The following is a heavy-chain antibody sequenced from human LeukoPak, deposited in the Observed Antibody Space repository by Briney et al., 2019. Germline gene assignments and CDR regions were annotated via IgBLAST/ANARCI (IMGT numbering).Heavy chain of an antibody. V-gene: IGHV4-59*01. CDR1: GGSISSYY. Sequence: PSETLSLTXTVSGGSISSYYWSWIRQPPGKGLEWIGYIYYSGSTNYNPSLKSRVTISVDTSKNQFSLKLSSVTAADTAVYYCAREGDGYNYNWFDPWGQGTLVTVSS. D-gene: IGHD5-24*01. J-gene: IGHJ5*02. CDR2: IYYSGST. CDR3: AREGDGYNYNWFDP.